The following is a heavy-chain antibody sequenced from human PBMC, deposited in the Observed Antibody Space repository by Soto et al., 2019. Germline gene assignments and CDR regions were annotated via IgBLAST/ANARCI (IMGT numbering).Heavy chain of an antibody. CDR2: IYYSGST. Sequence: SETLSLTCPFSGFTISSGGYYWSWIRQHPGKGLEWIGYIYYSGSTYHNPSLKSRVTISVDTSKNQSSLKLSSVTAADTAVYYCARIIRSYYYDSSGYPSSAFDIWGQGTMVTVSS. V-gene: IGHV4-31*03. D-gene: IGHD3-22*01. CDR1: GFTISSGGYY. J-gene: IGHJ3*02. CDR3: ARIIRSYYYDSSGYPSSAFDI.